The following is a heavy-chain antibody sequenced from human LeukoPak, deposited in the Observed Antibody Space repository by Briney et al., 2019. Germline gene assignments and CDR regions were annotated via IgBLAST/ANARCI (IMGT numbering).Heavy chain of an antibody. Sequence: ALVKVSCKASGYTFTNFDINWVRQATGQGLEWMGWMNPKTGNTGSAQRLQGRVTITGNTSISTAYMELSGLRSEDTAVYYCVRIDYSNAFDIWGQGTMVTVSS. CDR3: VRIDYSNAFDI. CDR1: GYTFTNFD. D-gene: IGHD4-11*01. V-gene: IGHV1-8*01. CDR2: MNPKTGNT. J-gene: IGHJ3*02.